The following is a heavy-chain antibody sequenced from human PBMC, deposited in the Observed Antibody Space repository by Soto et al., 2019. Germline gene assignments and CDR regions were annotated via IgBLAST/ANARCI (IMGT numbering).Heavy chain of an antibody. Sequence: SVKVSCKASGGTFSSYAISWVRQAPGQGLEWMGGIIPIFGTANYAQKFQGRVTITADKSTSTAYMELSSLRSEDTAVYYCATDYYGSGSYPRFDPRGQGTRVTVSS. D-gene: IGHD3-10*01. CDR2: IIPIFGTA. V-gene: IGHV1-69*06. CDR1: GGTFSSYA. J-gene: IGHJ5*02. CDR3: ATDYYGSGSYPRFDP.